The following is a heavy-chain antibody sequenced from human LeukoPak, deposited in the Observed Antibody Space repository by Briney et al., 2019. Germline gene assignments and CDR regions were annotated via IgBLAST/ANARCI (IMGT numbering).Heavy chain of an antibody. CDR2: ISVYNGYT. D-gene: IGHD1-26*01. V-gene: IGHV1-18*01. CDR3: ARVNMVGPILEDYYFYMDV. Sequence: GASVKVSFKSAGYTFPSYGFSWVRQAPGQGLGWMGWISVYNGYTYNSQKFQGRVTMTTDTSTTTAYMELRSLKSDDTAVYYCARVNMVGPILEDYYFYMDVWGKGTAVTVSS. CDR1: GYTFPSYG. J-gene: IGHJ6*03.